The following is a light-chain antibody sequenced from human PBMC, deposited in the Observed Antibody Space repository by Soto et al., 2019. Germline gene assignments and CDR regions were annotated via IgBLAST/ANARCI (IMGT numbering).Light chain of an antibody. CDR1: SSDVGGYNY. V-gene: IGLV2-14*01. Sequence: QSALTQPASVSGSPGQSITISCTGTSSDVGGYNYVSWYQQHPAKAPKLMIYEVSNRPSGVSHRFSGSKSGNTASLTISGIQAEDEADYYCFSYTTSRTLVFGGGTKLTVL. CDR2: EVS. CDR3: FSYTTSRTLV. J-gene: IGLJ3*02.